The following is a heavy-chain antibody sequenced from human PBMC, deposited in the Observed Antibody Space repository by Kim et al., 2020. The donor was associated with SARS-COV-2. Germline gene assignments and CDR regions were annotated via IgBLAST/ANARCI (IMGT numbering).Heavy chain of an antibody. D-gene: IGHD3-10*01. J-gene: IGHJ4*02. CDR2: IYTSGST. CDR1: GGSISSGSYY. CDR3: AREVIIWGYFDY. V-gene: IGHV4-61*02. Sequence: SETLSLTCTVSGGSISSGSYYWSWIRQPAGKGLEWIGRIYTSGSTNYNPSLKSRVTISVDTSKNQFSLKLSSVTAADTAVYYCAREVIIWGYFDYWGQGTLVTVSS.